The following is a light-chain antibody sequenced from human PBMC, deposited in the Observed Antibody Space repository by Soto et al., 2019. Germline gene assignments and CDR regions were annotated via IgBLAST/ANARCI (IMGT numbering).Light chain of an antibody. CDR2: TAS. V-gene: IGKV1-9*01. Sequence: DIQLTQSPSFLSASVGDIVTVTCRASQDIHIYLAWYQQKPGKAPKLLIHTASTLQSGVPSRFSGSGSGTEFTLTISSLQPEDFATYYCQQLNSYSTWSFGQGTKVEIK. CDR1: QDIHIY. CDR3: QQLNSYSTWS. J-gene: IGKJ1*01.